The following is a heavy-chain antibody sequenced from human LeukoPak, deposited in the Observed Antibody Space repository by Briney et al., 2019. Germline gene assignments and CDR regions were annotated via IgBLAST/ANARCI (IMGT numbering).Heavy chain of an antibody. D-gene: IGHD6-13*01. CDR1: GGTFSSYA. Sequence: ASVKVSCKASGGTFSSYAISWVRQAPGQGLEWMGGIIPIFGTANYAQKFQGRVTITTDESTSTAYMELSSLRSEDTAVYYCAREEPGIAAAGSKGGSWFDPWGQGTLSPSPQ. CDR2: IIPIFGTA. J-gene: IGHJ5*02. CDR3: AREEPGIAAAGSKGGSWFDP. V-gene: IGHV1-69*05.